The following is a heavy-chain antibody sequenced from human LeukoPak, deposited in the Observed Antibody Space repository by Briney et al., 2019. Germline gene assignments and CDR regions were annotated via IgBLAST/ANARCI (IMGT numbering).Heavy chain of an antibody. CDR3: ARTYYDFWSGYYDY. CDR1: GFTFSTYW. V-gene: IGHV3-7*01. CDR2: IQQDGIKK. D-gene: IGHD3-3*01. Sequence: GGSLRLSCAASGFTFSTYWMSWVRQAPGKGLEWVANIQQDGIKKYYVDSVEGRFTISRENAKNSLFLQMSSLRADDTAVYYCARTYYDFWSGYYDYWGQGTLVTVSS. J-gene: IGHJ4*02.